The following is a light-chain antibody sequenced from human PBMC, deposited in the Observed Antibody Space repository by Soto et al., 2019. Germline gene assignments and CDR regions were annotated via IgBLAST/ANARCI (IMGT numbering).Light chain of an antibody. Sequence: QSALTQPPSASGSPGQSVTISCTGTSSDVGGYNYVSWYQQHPGKAPKLMIYEVSKRPSGVPDRFSGSKSGNTASLTVSGLQADDEADYYCSSYAGSNTDVFGTGTKVTVL. CDR1: SSDVGGYNY. CDR3: SSYAGSNTDV. CDR2: EVS. V-gene: IGLV2-8*01. J-gene: IGLJ1*01.